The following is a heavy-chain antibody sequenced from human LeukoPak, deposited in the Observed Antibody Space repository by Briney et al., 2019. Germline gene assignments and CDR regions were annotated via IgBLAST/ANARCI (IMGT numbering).Heavy chain of an antibody. CDR2: INHSGST. V-gene: IGHV4-34*01. CDR1: GGSFSGYY. CDR3: ARGPPGGRFDP. D-gene: IGHD3-10*01. Sequence: PSETLSLTCAVYGGSFSGYYWSWIRQPPGKGLEWIGEINHSGSTNYNPSLKSRVTMSVDTSKNQFSLKVTSVTAADTAVYYCARGPPGGRFDPWGQGTLVTVSS. J-gene: IGHJ5*02.